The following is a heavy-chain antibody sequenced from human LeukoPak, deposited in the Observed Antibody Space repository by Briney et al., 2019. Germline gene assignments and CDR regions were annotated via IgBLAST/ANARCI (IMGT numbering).Heavy chain of an antibody. CDR2: INPNSGGT. D-gene: IGHD6-6*01. Sequence: GASVKVSCKSSGYTFTGYYMHWVRQPPRQGLEWMGRINPNSGGTNYAQKFQGRVTMTTDNSISTAYSELSRLRSDDTAVYYCAREYSSSPWYFDVWGRGTLVTVSS. V-gene: IGHV1-2*06. CDR1: GYTFTGYY. J-gene: IGHJ2*01. CDR3: AREYSSSPWYFDV.